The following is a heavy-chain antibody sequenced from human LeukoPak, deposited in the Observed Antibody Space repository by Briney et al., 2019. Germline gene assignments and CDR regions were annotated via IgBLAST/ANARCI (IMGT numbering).Heavy chain of an antibody. CDR2: IYYSGST. V-gene: IGHV4-59*01. Sequence: SETLSLTCTVSGGSISSYYWSWIRQPPGKGLEWIGYIYYSGSTNYNPSLKSRVTISVDTSENQFSLKLSSVTAADTAVYYCARESGGNWFDPWGQGTLVTVSS. CDR1: GGSISSYY. J-gene: IGHJ5*02. CDR3: ARESGGNWFDP. D-gene: IGHD6-25*01.